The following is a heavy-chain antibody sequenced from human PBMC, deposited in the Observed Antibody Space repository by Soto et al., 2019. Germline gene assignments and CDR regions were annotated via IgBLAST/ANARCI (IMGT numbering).Heavy chain of an antibody. D-gene: IGHD3-22*01. CDR1: GGTFSSFP. J-gene: IGHJ4*02. V-gene: IGHV1-69*01. CDR3: ARDRHYENHTFYYFTYYFDY. Sequence: QVQLVQSGTEVKKPGSSVKVSCKTSGGTFSSFPIAWVRQAPGQGLEWVGGIIPVLGAPSYAQTFQGRVTITADESTSAAYLELSSLRSDDTAVYFCARDRHYENHTFYYFTYYFDYWGQGTLVTVSS. CDR2: IIPVLGAP.